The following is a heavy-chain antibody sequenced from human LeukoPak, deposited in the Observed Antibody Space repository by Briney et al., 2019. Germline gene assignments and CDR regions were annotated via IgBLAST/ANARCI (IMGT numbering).Heavy chain of an antibody. J-gene: IGHJ4*02. V-gene: IGHV3-11*05. CDR1: GFTFSDYY. D-gene: IGHD3-9*01. Sequence: PGGSLRLSCAASGFTFSDYYMSWIRQAPGKGLEWVSYISSSSSYTNYADSVKGRFTISRDNAKNSLYLQMNSLRAEDTAVYYCARENTYYDILTGYYADYWGQGTLATVSS. CDR2: ISSSSSYT. CDR3: ARENTYYDILTGYYADY.